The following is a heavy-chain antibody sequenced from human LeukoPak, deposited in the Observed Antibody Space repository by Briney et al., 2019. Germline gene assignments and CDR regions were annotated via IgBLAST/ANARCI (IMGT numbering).Heavy chain of an antibody. J-gene: IGHJ3*02. Sequence: PSETLSLTCTVSGGSISSGSYYWSWIRQPAGKGLEWIGRIYTSGSTNYNPSLKSRVTISVDTSKNQFSLKLSSVTAADTAVYYCARGTGSGPDDAFDIWGQGTMVTVSS. CDR1: GGSISSGSYY. D-gene: IGHD1-1*01. CDR3: ARGTGSGPDDAFDI. V-gene: IGHV4-61*02. CDR2: IYTSGST.